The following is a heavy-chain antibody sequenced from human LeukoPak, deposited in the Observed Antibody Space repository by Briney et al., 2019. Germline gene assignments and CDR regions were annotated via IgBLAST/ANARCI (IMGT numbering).Heavy chain of an antibody. V-gene: IGHV1-69*13. Sequence: GASVKVSCKASGGTFSSYAISWVRQAPGQGLEWMGGIIPIFGTANYAQKFQGRVTITADESTSTAYMELSSLRSEDTAVYYCARDWRVGSGYYYYRWDYWGQGTLVTVSS. CDR1: GGTFSSYA. CDR3: ARDWRVGSGYYYYRWDY. CDR2: IIPIFGTA. D-gene: IGHD3-22*01. J-gene: IGHJ4*02.